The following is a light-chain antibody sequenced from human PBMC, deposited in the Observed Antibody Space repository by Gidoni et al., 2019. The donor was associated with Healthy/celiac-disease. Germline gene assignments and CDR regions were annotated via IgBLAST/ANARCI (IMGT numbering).Light chain of an antibody. Sequence: SPLTQPASVSRSPGQSITISCTGTRSDVGGYNYVSWYQQHPGKAPKLMIYEVSNRPSGVSNRCSGSKAGNTASLTISGLQAEDEAEYYCSSDTSSSTRVFGGGTKLTVL. CDR3: SSDTSSSTRV. J-gene: IGLJ3*02. V-gene: IGLV2-14*01. CDR2: EVS. CDR1: RSDVGGYNY.